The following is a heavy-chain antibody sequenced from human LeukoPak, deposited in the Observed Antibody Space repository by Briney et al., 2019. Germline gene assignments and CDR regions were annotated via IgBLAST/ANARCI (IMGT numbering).Heavy chain of an antibody. CDR2: IYYSGST. CDR3: ARDLGYCSGGSCYSGYNNWFDP. V-gene: IGHV4-59*01. D-gene: IGHD2-15*01. Sequence: PSETLSLTCTVSGDSISSYYWSWIRQPPGKGLEWIGCIYYSGSTNYNPSLKSRVTISVDTSKNQFSLKLSSVTAADTAVYYCARDLGYCSGGSCYSGYNNWFDPWGQGTLVTVSS. J-gene: IGHJ5*02. CDR1: GDSISSYY.